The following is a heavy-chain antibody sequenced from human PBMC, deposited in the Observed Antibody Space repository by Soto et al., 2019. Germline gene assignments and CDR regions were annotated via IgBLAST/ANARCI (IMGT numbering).Heavy chain of an antibody. J-gene: IGHJ5*02. CDR3: AKAPEYCSSTSCS. CDR1: GFTFSSYA. Sequence: PGGSLILSCAASGFTFSSYAMSWVRQAPGKGLEWVSAISGSGGSTYYADSVKGRFTISRDNSKNTLYLQMNSLRAEDTAVYYCAKAPEYCSSTSCSWGQGTLVTVSS. D-gene: IGHD2-2*01. V-gene: IGHV3-23*01. CDR2: ISGSGGST.